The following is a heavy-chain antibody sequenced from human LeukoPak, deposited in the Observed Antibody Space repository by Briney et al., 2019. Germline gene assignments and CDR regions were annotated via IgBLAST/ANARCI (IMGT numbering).Heavy chain of an antibody. D-gene: IGHD2-2*01. V-gene: IGHV3-23*01. Sequence: GGSLRLSSSASGFTFNTYAMDWVRPAPGEGLEWLSGLSSSGTRTYYADSVKGRFTIYRDNSKNTLFLQMNSLRAEDTAVYFCAKAHCATTKCYGGYADSGGRGTLVTVSS. CDR3: AKAHCATTKCYGGYADS. J-gene: IGHJ4*02. CDR1: GFTFNTYA. CDR2: LSSSGTRT.